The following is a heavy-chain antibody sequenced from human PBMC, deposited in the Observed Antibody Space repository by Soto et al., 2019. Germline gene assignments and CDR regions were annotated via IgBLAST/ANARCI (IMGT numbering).Heavy chain of an antibody. D-gene: IGHD3-16*01. CDR3: ARVGDGNYEYYYMDV. J-gene: IGHJ6*03. Sequence: GGSLRLSCAASGFTFSDYYMSWIRQAPGKGLEWVSYISSSGSTIYYADSVKSRFTISRDNAKNSLYLQMNSLRAEDTAVYYCARVGDGNYEYYYMDVWGKGTTVTVSS. CDR1: GFTFSDYY. CDR2: ISSSGSTI. V-gene: IGHV3-11*01.